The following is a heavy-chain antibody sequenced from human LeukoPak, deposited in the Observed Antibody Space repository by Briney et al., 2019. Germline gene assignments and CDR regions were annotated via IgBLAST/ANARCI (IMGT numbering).Heavy chain of an antibody. CDR1: GFTFSSYA. J-gene: IGHJ4*02. D-gene: IGHD3-22*01. CDR3: ARGPYDSSGYYLDY. Sequence: PGRSLRLSCAASGFTFSSYAMHWVRQAPGKGLEWVAVISYDGSNKYYADSVKGRFTISRDNSKNTLYLQMNSLRAEDTAVYYCARGPYDSSGYYLDYWGQGTLVTVSS. V-gene: IGHV3-30-3*01. CDR2: ISYDGSNK.